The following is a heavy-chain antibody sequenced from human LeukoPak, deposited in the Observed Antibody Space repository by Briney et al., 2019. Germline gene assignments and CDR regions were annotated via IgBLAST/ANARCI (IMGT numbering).Heavy chain of an antibody. D-gene: IGHD5-24*01. CDR1: GLAFSAYK. J-gene: IGHJ4*02. V-gene: IGHV3-74*01. CDR2: ISTDGYTT. CDR3: AKEGRSLQTY. Sequence: GGSLRLSCAASGLAFSAYKMHWVRQAPRKGLVWVSRISTDGYTTDYADFVQGRSTASRDNAKNSLYLQMNSLRVEDTAVYYCAKEGRSLQTYWGQGTLVTVSS.